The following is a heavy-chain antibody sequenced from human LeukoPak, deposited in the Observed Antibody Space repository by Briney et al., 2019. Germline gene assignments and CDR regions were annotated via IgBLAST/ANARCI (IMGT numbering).Heavy chain of an antibody. CDR1: GFTFSIYE. D-gene: IGHD6-19*01. J-gene: IGHJ6*02. V-gene: IGHV3-48*03. Sequence: GGSLRLSCAASGFTFSIYEMNWVRQAPGKGLEWVSYISSSGNNKYYADSVKGRFTISRDNAKNSLYLQMNSLRDEDTAVYYCARNLRSSGWYLVYYYGMDVWGQGTTVTVSS. CDR2: ISSSGNNK. CDR3: ARNLRSSGWYLVYYYGMDV.